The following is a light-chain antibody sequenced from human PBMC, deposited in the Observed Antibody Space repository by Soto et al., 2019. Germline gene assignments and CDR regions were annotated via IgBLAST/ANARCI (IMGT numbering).Light chain of an antibody. CDR1: SSDVGGYNY. CDR3: SSYTSSSPPVV. Sequence: QSALTQPASVSGSPGQSITISCTGTSSDVGGYNYVSWYQQHPGKAPKLMIYEVSNRPSGVSNRFSGSKSGNTASLTISGLQAEYEADYYCSSYTSSSPPVVFGGGTKLTVL. J-gene: IGLJ2*01. V-gene: IGLV2-14*01. CDR2: EVS.